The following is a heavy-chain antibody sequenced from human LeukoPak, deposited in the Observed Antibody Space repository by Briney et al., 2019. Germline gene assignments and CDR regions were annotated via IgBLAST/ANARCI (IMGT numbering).Heavy chain of an antibody. CDR2: IYHSGST. J-gene: IGHJ3*02. V-gene: IGHV4-39*07. CDR1: GGSIGSHY. Sequence: PSETLSLTCTLSGGSIGSHYWAWTRQPPGTGLEWIGSIYHSGSTYYNPSLKSRVTISVDRSKNQFSLKLSSVTAADTAVYYCAREGRAFDIWGQGTMVTVSS. CDR3: AREGRAFDI.